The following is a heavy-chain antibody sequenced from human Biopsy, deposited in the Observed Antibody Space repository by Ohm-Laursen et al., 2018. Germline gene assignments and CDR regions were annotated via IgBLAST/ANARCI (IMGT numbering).Heavy chain of an antibody. CDR2: INPNSGGT. CDR3: TRDRGITVAGTLGFNFDY. CDR1: GYTFTDYY. D-gene: IGHD6-19*01. V-gene: IGHV1-2*02. Sequence: GASVKVSCKASGYTFTDYYMHWVRQAPGQGLEWMGWINPNSGGTNYAQKFQGRVTMTRDTSISTAYMDLSGLRSDDTAVYYCTRDRGITVAGTLGFNFDYWGQGTLATVSS. J-gene: IGHJ4*02.